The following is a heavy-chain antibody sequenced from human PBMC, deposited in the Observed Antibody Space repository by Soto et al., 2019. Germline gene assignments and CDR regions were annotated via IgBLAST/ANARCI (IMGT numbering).Heavy chain of an antibody. J-gene: IGHJ5*02. CDR2: IYWNDYK. Sequence: SGPTLVNPTQTLTLTCTFSGFSLITSGVGVGCIRQPPGNSLEWFALIYWNDYKRYSPSLKSRLTITKDTSKNQVVLTMTNMDPVDTATYYCARTSEATIFGVVIIGRENWFDPWGQGTLVTVSS. CDR1: GFSLITSGVG. CDR3: ARTSEATIFGVVIIGRENWFDP. D-gene: IGHD3-3*01. V-gene: IGHV2-5*01.